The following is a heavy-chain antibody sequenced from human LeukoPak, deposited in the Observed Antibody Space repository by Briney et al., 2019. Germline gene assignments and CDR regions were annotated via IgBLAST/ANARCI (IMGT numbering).Heavy chain of an antibody. V-gene: IGHV4-34*01. D-gene: IGHD3-22*01. Sequence: SETLSLTCAVCGGSFSGYYWSWIRQPPGKGLEWIGEINHSGSTNYNPSLKSRVTISVDTSKNQFSLKLSSVTAADTAVYYCARSYYDSSSYYFGPYYYHYMDVWGKGTTVTVSS. CDR1: GGSFSGYY. CDR2: INHSGST. CDR3: ARSYYDSSSYYFGPYYYHYMDV. J-gene: IGHJ6*03.